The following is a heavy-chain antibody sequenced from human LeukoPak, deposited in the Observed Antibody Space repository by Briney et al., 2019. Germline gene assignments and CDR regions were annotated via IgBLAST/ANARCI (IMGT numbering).Heavy chain of an antibody. CDR1: GFTFSGYA. J-gene: IGHJ6*02. V-gene: IGHV3-23*01. CDR3: AKIGRIGWSGGGMDV. D-gene: IGHD6-19*01. CDR2: ISGSGGST. Sequence: PGGSLRLSCAASGFTFSGYAMSWVRQAPGKGLEWVSAISGSGGSTYYADSVKGRFTISRDNSKNTLYLQMNSLRAEDTAVYYCAKIGRIGWSGGGMDVWGQGTTVTVSS.